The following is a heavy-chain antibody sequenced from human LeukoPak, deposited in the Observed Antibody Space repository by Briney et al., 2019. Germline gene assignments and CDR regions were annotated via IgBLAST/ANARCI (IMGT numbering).Heavy chain of an antibody. CDR1: GGSISGKSYY. J-gene: IGHJ4*02. CDR3: ARRAYFDY. CDR2: SYYGGNT. V-gene: IGHV4-39*07. Sequence: SETLSLTCTVSGGSISGKSYYWAWIRQPPGKGLEWIGSSYYGGNTYYNASLKSRTSISIDASKNQFSLRLNSMTAADTAVYYCARRAYFDYWGQGTLVTVSS.